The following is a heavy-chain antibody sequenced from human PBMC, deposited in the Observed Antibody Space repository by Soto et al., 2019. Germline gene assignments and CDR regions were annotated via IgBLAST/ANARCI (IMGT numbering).Heavy chain of an antibody. CDR1: GFAFSTFE. Sequence: HPGGSLRLSCAASGFAFSTFEMSWVRQAPGQGLEWLSYISSMGDTIYYADSVKGRFTVSRDNAKNSLFLQMDSLRDEDTAVYYCAKVRDYDIPIRVFDSWGQGTLVTVSS. CDR3: AKVRDYDIPIRVFDS. J-gene: IGHJ4*02. CDR2: ISSMGDTI. D-gene: IGHD3-9*01. V-gene: IGHV3-48*03.